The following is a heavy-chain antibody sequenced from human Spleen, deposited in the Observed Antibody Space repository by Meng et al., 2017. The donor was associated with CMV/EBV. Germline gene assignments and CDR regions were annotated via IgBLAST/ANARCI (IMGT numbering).Heavy chain of an antibody. CDR2: TSYGGTT. CDR1: GVSISSADSY. D-gene: IGHD6-19*01. Sequence: SETLSLTCSVSGVSISSADSYWSWFRQPPGKGLEWIGYTSYGGTTYYNPSLKSRVTISVDTSNNQFSLKLSSVTAADTAVYYCAKGEGLLLDYYYYGMDVWGQGTTVTVSS. CDR3: AKGEGLLLDYYYYGMDV. V-gene: IGHV4-31*03. J-gene: IGHJ6*02.